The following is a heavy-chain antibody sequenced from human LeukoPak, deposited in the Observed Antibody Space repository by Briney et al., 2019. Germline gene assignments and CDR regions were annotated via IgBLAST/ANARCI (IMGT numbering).Heavy chain of an antibody. CDR2: INPSGGST. CDR1: GYTFTSHY. CDR3: ARDWGYCSGGSCSSRDWFDP. Sequence: ASVKVSCKVSGYTFTSHYMHWVRQAPGRGLEWMGIINPSGGSTRYAEKFQGRVTMTRDTSTSTFYMELSSLRSEDTAVYYCARDWGYCSGGSCSSRDWFDPWGQGTLVTVSS. V-gene: IGHV1-46*01. J-gene: IGHJ5*02. D-gene: IGHD2-15*01.